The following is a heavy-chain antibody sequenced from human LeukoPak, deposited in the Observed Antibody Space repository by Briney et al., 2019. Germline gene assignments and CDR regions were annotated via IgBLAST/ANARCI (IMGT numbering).Heavy chain of an antibody. D-gene: IGHD1-14*01. V-gene: IGHV4-59*01. CDR1: GCSISSYY. Sequence: SSETLSLTCTVSGCSISSYYWSWIRQPPGKGLEWIGYIYYSGSTNYNPSLKSRVTISVDTSKNQFSLKLSSVTAADTAVYYCARGAKLTRWFDPWGQGTLVTVSS. CDR3: ARGAKLTRWFDP. CDR2: IYYSGST. J-gene: IGHJ5*02.